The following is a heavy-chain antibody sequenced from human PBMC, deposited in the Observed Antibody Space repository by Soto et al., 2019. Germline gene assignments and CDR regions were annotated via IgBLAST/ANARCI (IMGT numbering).Heavy chain of an antibody. J-gene: IGHJ5*02. CDR1: GVSLTGYH. D-gene: IGHD3-10*01. V-gene: IGHV4-59*01. CDR3: ARRLNLGSFDH. Sequence: SETLSLTCNVSGVSLTGYHWNWIRQPPGKTLEWIGFVYHSGGVSYNPSLKGRASISVDRSKNQFSLRLSSVTASDTAVYYCARRLNLGSFDHWGQGTLVTVSS. CDR2: VYHSGGV.